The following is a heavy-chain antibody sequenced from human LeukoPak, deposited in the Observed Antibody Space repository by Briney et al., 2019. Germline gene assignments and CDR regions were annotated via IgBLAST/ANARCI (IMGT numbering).Heavy chain of an antibody. D-gene: IGHD4-17*01. Sequence: SETLSLTCTVSGDSMTSSYYWSWIRQPPGKGLEWIGSISYSGSTYYNPSLKSRITISVDTSKNQFSLMLSSVTAADTAVYFCARGTYGYYMDVWGKGTTVTVSS. CDR3: ARGTYGYYMDV. CDR2: ISYSGST. J-gene: IGHJ6*03. V-gene: IGHV4-38-2*02. CDR1: GDSMTSSYY.